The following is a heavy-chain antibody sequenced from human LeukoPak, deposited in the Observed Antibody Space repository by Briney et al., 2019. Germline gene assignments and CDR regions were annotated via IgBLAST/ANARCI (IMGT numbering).Heavy chain of an antibody. CDR2: ISGSGDNT. V-gene: IGHV3-23*01. CDR3: ARDRDSSGYTLDY. Sequence: PGGSLRLSCAASGFTFSRYAMSWVRQAPGKGLEWVSSISGSGDNTYYADSVKGRFTISRDNSKNTLYLQVNSLRAEDTAVYYCARDRDSSGYTLDYWGQGTLVTVSS. CDR1: GFTFSRYA. D-gene: IGHD3-22*01. J-gene: IGHJ4*02.